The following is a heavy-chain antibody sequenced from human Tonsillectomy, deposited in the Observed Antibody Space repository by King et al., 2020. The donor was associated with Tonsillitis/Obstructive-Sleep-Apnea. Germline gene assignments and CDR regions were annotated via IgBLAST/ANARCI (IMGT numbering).Heavy chain of an antibody. J-gene: IGHJ6*03. CDR1: GYSFTSYW. Sequence: VQLVQSGAEVKKPGESLKISCKGSGYSFTSYWIGWVRQMPGKGLEWMGIIYPGDSDTRYSPSFQGHVTISADKSISTAYLQWSSLKASDTAMYYWARHPLGRSVAGYYYYYYMDVWGKGTTVTVSS. V-gene: IGHV5-51*01. CDR3: ARHPLGRSVAGYYYYYYMDV. CDR2: IYPGDSDT. D-gene: IGHD6-19*01.